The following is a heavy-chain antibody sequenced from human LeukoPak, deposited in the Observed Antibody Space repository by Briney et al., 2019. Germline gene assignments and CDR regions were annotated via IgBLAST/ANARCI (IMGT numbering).Heavy chain of an antibody. Sequence: KPSETLSLTCTVSGGSMSSYYWSWIRQPPGKGLEWIGYIYYSGSTKYNPSLKSRVTISVATSKNQFSLKLSSVTAADTAVYYCARGARAGYNLEPFDYWGQGTLVTVSS. CDR3: ARGARAGYNLEPFDY. J-gene: IGHJ4*02. CDR1: GGSMSSYY. D-gene: IGHD5-24*01. V-gene: IGHV4-59*08. CDR2: IYYSGST.